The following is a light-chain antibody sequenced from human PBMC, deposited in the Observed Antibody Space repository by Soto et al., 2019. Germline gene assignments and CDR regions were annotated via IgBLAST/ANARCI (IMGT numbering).Light chain of an antibody. J-gene: IGKJ2*01. CDR1: QSVSSNY. V-gene: IGKV3-20*01. CDR3: QQYGSSSYT. CDR2: DAS. Sequence: EIVLTQSPGTLSLSPGERATLSCRASQSVSSNYLAWYQQKPGQAPRLLIYDASSRATGIPDRFSGSGSGTDLSLTISRLEPEDLAVYYCQQYGSSSYTFGQGTKLEIK.